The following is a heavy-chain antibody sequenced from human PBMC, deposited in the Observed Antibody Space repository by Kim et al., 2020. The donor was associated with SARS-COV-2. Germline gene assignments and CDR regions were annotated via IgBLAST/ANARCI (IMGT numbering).Heavy chain of an antibody. CDR2: LSWNSGVI. J-gene: IGHJ3*02. CDR3: AKDLVSSSFRAFHI. Sequence: GGSLRLSCAASGFTFGDFAMHWVRQVTGKGLEWVSGLSWNSGVIGYADSVKGRFTISRHNAENSLYLQMNSLRAEDTAFYYCAKDLVSSSFRAFHIWGQGTMVIVSS. D-gene: IGHD6-6*01. CDR1: GFTFGDFA. V-gene: IGHV3-9*01.